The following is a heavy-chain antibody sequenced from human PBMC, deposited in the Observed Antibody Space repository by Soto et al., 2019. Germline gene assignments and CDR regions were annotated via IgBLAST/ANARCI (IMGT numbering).Heavy chain of an antibody. V-gene: IGHV3-23*01. J-gene: IGHJ5*01. CDR2: INGRGVCT. D-gene: IGHD3-3*01. CDR1: GFTFSSYA. Sequence: PGGSLRLSCAASGFTFSSYAMSWVRQAPGKGLQWVSSINGRGVCTTYVASVKGRFTISRDNSKITLYVQMNSLRAEDTAVYYCAQGWSGYYLDSWGQGTLVTVPQ. CDR3: AQGWSGYYLDS.